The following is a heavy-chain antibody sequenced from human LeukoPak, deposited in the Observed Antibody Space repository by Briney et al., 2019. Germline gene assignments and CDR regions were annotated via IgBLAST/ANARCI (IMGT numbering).Heavy chain of an antibody. V-gene: IGHV1-46*01. CDR3: ARDPGGSSWSSFDP. CDR1: GGTFSSYA. J-gene: IGHJ5*02. D-gene: IGHD6-13*01. Sequence: ASVKVSCKASGGTFSSYAISWVRQAPGQGLEWMGIINPSGGSTSYAQEFQGRVTMTRDTSTSTVYMELSSLRSEDTAVYYCARDPGGSSWSSFDPWGQGTLVTVSS. CDR2: INPSGGST.